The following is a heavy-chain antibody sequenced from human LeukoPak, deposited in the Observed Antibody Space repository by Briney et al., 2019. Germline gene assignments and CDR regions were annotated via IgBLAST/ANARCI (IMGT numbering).Heavy chain of an antibody. CDR2: INPNSGAT. J-gene: IGHJ5*02. D-gene: IGHD2-2*01. Sequence: ASVKVSCKGSGYTFTDYYIHWVRQAPGQGLEWMGWINPNSGATNYAQSFQGRVTMTRDTSISTAYMELSRLRSDDTAVFYCARDRGCSATTCYTGGDWLDPWGQGTLVTASS. V-gene: IGHV1-2*02. CDR3: ARDRGCSATTCYTGGDWLDP. CDR1: GYTFTDYY.